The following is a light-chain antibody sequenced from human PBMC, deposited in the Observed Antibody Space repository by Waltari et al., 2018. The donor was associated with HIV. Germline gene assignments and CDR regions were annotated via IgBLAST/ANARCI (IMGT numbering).Light chain of an antibody. Sequence: QSVLTQSPSASGTPGQRVTISCSGSSPNIGSNAVDWYQHLPGTAPKLLIQTNNQRPSGIPDRFSGSKAGTSASLAISGLQSEDESDYYCAAWDDSLNGYVFGSGTKVTVL. J-gene: IGLJ1*01. CDR2: TNN. CDR3: AAWDDSLNGYV. V-gene: IGLV1-44*01. CDR1: SPNIGSNA.